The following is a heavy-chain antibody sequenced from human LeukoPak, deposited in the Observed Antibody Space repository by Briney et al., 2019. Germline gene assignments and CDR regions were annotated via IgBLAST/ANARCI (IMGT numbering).Heavy chain of an antibody. D-gene: IGHD6-19*01. CDR3: AREGKLTGYFGGLGFNY. CDR1: GGSISSGGYY. J-gene: IGHJ4*02. V-gene: IGHV4-30-2*01. CDR2: IYHSGST. Sequence: SETLSLTCTVSGGSISSGGYYWSWTRQPPGKGLEWIGYIYHSGSTYYNPSLKSRVTMSVDTSKNQFSLNLTSVTAADTAVYYCAREGKLTGYFGGLGFNYWGQGILVTISS.